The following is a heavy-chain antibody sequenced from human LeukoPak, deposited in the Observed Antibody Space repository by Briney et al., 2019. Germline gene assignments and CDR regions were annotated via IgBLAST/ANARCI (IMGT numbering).Heavy chain of an antibody. Sequence: GGSLRLSCAASGFTFSRYWMHWLRQAPGKGPVWVSRISTDGSSTSYADSVKGRFIISRDNGKNTLYLQLNSLRAEDTAVYYCASYLTSIPSGMDVWGQGTTVTVSS. CDR3: ASYLTSIPSGMDV. V-gene: IGHV3-74*01. J-gene: IGHJ6*02. CDR2: ISTDGSST. D-gene: IGHD2/OR15-2a*01. CDR1: GFTFSRYW.